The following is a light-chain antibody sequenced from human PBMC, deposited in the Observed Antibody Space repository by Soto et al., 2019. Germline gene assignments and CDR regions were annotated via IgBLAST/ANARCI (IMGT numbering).Light chain of an antibody. CDR1: QSFRGL. J-gene: IGKJ5*01. CDR2: DAY. Sequence: EVVLKQSPVTLSLSPGERATLSFRASQSFRGLLDWYQQKPGQAPRLLIYDAYNRATGIPPRLSGSGYGTDLTLTISSIETEDSEVYYCQQRHMWPITFGHGTRLEIK. CDR3: QQRHMWPIT. V-gene: IGKV3-11*01.